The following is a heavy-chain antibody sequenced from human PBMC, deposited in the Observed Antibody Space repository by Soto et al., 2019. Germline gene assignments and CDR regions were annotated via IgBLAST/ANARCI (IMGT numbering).Heavy chain of an antibody. CDR2: ISYDGSNK. J-gene: IGHJ2*01. Sequence: PGGSLRLSCAASGFTFSSYGMHWVRQAPGKGLEWVAVISYDGSNKYYADSVKGRFTISRDNSKNTLYLQMNSLRAEDTAVYYCAKAGADPRHRYFDLWGRGTLVTVSS. CDR1: GFTFSSYG. D-gene: IGHD1-26*01. CDR3: AKAGADPRHRYFDL. V-gene: IGHV3-30*18.